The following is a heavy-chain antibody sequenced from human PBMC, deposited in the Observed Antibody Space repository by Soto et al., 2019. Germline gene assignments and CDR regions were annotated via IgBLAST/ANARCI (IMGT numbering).Heavy chain of an antibody. CDR3: ARLFNGYCSSTSCYPSYYYYYGMDV. D-gene: IGHD2-2*01. J-gene: IGHJ6*02. CDR1: GYSFTSYW. Sequence: SLKISCKGSGYSFTSYWIGWVRQMPGKGLEWMGIIYPGDSDTRYSPSFQGQVTISADKSISTAYLQWSSLKASDTAMYYCARLFNGYCSSTSCYPSYYYYYGMDVWGQGTTVTVSS. CDR2: IYPGDSDT. V-gene: IGHV5-51*01.